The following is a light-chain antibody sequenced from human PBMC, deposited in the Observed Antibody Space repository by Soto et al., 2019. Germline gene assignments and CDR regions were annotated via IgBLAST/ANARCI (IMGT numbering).Light chain of an antibody. CDR2: AAS. J-gene: IGKJ2*01. Sequence: DIPLTQSPSSLSASVGDRVTIACRASQSLTWYLNWYQQKPGEAPTLLISAASNLHRGVPSRFSGSGSGTDFTLIINNLQPDDFATYYCQQSHSAPYTFAQGTKVEIK. CDR1: QSLTWY. V-gene: IGKV1-39*01. CDR3: QQSHSAPYT.